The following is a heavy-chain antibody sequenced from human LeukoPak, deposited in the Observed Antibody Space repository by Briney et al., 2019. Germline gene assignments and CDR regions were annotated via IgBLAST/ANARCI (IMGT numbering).Heavy chain of an antibody. Sequence: PSETLSLTCTVSGGSISSYYWSWIRQPAGKGLEWIRRIYTSGSTNYNPSLKSRVTISVVTSKNQFSLKLSSVTAADTAVYYCARLYPFLEWFYFDYWGQGTLVTVSS. V-gene: IGHV4-4*07. J-gene: IGHJ4*02. D-gene: IGHD3-3*02. CDR2: IYTSGST. CDR1: GGSISSYY. CDR3: ARLYPFLEWFYFDY.